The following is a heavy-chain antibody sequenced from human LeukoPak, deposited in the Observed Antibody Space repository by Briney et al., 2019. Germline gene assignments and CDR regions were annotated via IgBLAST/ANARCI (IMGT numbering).Heavy chain of an antibody. J-gene: IGHJ4*02. CDR1: GYSISNGYY. CDR2: IYRSGST. CDR3: ARRHSSGWFYY. D-gene: IGHD6-19*01. Sequence: SETLSLTCTVSGYSISNGYYWDWIRQPPGRGLEWIGNIYRSGSTSYNPSLKSRVTISVATSKNQFSLKVNSVTAADTAVYYCARRHSSGWFYYWGQGTLVTVSS. V-gene: IGHV4-38-2*02.